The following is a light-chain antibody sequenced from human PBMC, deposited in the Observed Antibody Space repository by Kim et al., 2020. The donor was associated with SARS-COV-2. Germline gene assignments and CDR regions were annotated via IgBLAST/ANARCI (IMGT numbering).Light chain of an antibody. CDR3: QQYNDWPLT. Sequence: EIVMTQSPATLSVSPGERVALSCRASQSVRSNLAWYQQKAGQVPRLLIYGASTRATDIPARFSGSGSGTEFALTISSLQSEDFAVYYCQQYNDWPLTFGGVTKVDIK. V-gene: IGKV3-15*01. CDR1: QSVRSN. J-gene: IGKJ4*01. CDR2: GAS.